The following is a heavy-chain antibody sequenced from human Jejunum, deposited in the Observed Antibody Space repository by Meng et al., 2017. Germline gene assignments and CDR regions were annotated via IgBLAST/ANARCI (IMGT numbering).Heavy chain of an antibody. CDR2: LHYSGNI. V-gene: IGHV4-39*07. CDR3: ARDSRTSVSMIREVHPFEY. D-gene: IGHD3-10*01. CDR1: GGSLRTTTYY. J-gene: IGHJ4*02. Sequence: SETLSLPCTVSGGSLRTTTYYWGWIRQPPRKGLEWAVSLHYSGNINYNPSLQSRVTISVDTSSQQFSLHLRSVTAADTAVYYCARDSRTSVSMIREVHPFEYWGQGTLVTVSS.